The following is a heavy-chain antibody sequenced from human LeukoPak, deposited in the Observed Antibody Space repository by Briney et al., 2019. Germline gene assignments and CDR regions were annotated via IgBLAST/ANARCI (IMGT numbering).Heavy chain of an antibody. J-gene: IGHJ4*02. CDR1: GFTFSSYA. D-gene: IGHD3-22*01. CDR2: ISGSGGST. V-gene: IGHV3-23*01. CDR3: ARAVWDSSGHLFDY. Sequence: PGGSLRLSCAASGFTFSSYAMSWVRQAPGKGLEWVSAISGSGGSTYYADSVKGRFTISRDNSKDTLYLQMNSLRAEDTAVYYCARAVWDSSGHLFDYWGQGTLVTVSS.